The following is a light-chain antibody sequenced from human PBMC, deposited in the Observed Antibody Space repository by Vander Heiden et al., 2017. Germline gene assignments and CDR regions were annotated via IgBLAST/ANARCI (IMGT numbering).Light chain of an antibody. CDR3: QQDGSSPALT. V-gene: IGKV3-20*01. CDR1: QSVSSSY. J-gene: IGKJ4*01. Sequence: EIVLTQSPGTLSLSPGERATLSCRASQSVSSSYLAWYQQKPVQAPRLLIYGASSRATGIPDRFSGSGYGTDFTLTISRREPEDFAVYYCQQDGSSPALTFGGGTKVEIK. CDR2: GAS.